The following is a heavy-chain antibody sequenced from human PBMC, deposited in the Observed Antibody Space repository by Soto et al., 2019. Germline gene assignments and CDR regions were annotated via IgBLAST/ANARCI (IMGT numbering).Heavy chain of an antibody. Sequence: EVQLVESGGGLVQPGGSLRLSCAASGFTLSSYWMNWVRLAPGKGLEWVANIKQDGSQKNYVDSVKGRCTISRDNAKNSLYLQMSSLRAEDTAVYYCMTSVTTHDYWGQGTLVTVSS. D-gene: IGHD4-17*01. CDR1: GFTLSSYW. V-gene: IGHV3-7*01. J-gene: IGHJ4*02. CDR2: IKQDGSQK. CDR3: MTSVTTHDY.